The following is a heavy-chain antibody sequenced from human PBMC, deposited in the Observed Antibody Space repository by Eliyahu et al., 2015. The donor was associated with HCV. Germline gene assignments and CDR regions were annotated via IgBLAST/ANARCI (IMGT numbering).Heavy chain of an antibody. CDR1: GFTFSSYG. CDR2: ISHDGNNK. J-gene: IGHJ6*02. V-gene: IGHV3-30*18. Sequence: VRLAXSGGGVVQSGRSLTLSXVVSGFTFSSYGMHWVRQAPGKGLEWVAVISHDGNNKKHIESVQGRFTIYRDNSANTLYLRMMNLGPDDTAVYYCAKDVRSWYDYGLDVWGQGTTVTVSS. CDR3: AKDVRSWYDYGLDV. D-gene: IGHD6-13*01.